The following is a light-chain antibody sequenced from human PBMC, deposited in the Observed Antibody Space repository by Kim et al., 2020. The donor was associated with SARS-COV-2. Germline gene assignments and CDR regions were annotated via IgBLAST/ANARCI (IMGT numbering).Light chain of an antibody. CDR2: SAS. V-gene: IGKV1-27*01. CDR3: QKYNSAPWT. J-gene: IGKJ1*01. CDR1: QDIANS. Sequence: ASVGERVTITCRASQDIANSLSWYQQKPGKVPKLLIYSASTLQSGVPSRFSGSGSGTQFTLTIGSLQTEDVATYYCQKYNSAPWTFGPGTKVDIK.